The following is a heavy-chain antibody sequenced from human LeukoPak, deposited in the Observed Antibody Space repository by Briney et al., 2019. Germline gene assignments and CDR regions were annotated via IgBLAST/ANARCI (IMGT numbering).Heavy chain of an antibody. CDR3: AKAIAAPVWYFDL. Sequence: GGSLRLSCAASGFTFSNFAMNWVRQAPGKGLEWVSTISGSGGSTYYADSVKGRFTISRDNSKNTLYLQMNTLRAEDTAVYYCAKAIAAPVWYFDLWGRGTLVTVSS. D-gene: IGHD6-13*01. V-gene: IGHV3-23*01. CDR1: GFTFSNFA. J-gene: IGHJ2*01. CDR2: ISGSGGST.